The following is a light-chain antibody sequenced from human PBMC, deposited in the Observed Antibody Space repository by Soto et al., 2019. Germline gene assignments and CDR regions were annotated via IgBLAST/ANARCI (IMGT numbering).Light chain of an antibody. J-gene: IGKJ1*01. CDR3: QQYHSYKT. CDR2: DAS. CDR1: QTISKK. V-gene: IGKV1-5*01. Sequence: DIQMTQSPSTLSASVGDRVTITCRAGQTISKKLAWYQQKPGKAPKVLIYDASSLEGGVPSRFSGSGSGTEFTLTISSLQPDDFATYYCQQYHSYKTFGQGTKVDI.